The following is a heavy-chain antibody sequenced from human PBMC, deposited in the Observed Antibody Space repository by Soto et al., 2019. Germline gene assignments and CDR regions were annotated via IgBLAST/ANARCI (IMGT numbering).Heavy chain of an antibody. V-gene: IGHV3-48*02. D-gene: IGHD3-9*01. CDR3: ARDPPQYYDILTGYYTYRYYFDY. J-gene: IGHJ4*02. Sequence: GGSLRLSCAASGFTFSSYSMNWVRQAPGKGLEWVSYISSSSSTIYYADSVKGRFTISRDNAKNSLYLQMNSLRDEDTAVYYCARDPPQYYDILTGYYTYRYYFDYWGQGTLVTV. CDR2: ISSSSSTI. CDR1: GFTFSSYS.